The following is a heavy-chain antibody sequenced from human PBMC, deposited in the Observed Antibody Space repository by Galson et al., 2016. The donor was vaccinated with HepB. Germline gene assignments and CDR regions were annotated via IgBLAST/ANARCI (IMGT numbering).Heavy chain of an antibody. CDR2: FHYSGIT. J-gene: IGHJ5*02. CDR3: VRIQSGAHGWFEP. Sequence: ETLSLTCTVSGASISGYYWSWIRQPPGKGLEWIGYFHYSGITNNNPSLKSRVTISTDTSKNQLSLKLSSVTAADTAVYYCVRIQSGAHGWFEPWGQGTLVAVSS. V-gene: IGHV4-59*01. D-gene: IGHD3-16*01. CDR1: GASISGYY.